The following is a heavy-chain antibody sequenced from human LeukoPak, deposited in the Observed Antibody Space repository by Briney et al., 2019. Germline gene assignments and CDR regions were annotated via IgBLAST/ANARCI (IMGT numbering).Heavy chain of an antibody. CDR1: GYTFTGYY. CDR2: INPNSGGT. V-gene: IGHV1-2*02. D-gene: IGHD6-19*01. CDR3: ARDPQWLVYYFDY. J-gene: IGHJ4*02. Sequence: ASVKVSCKASGYTFTGYYMHWVRQAPGQGLEWMGWINPNSGGTNYAQKFQGRVTMTRDTSISTAYMELSRLRSDDTAVYYCARDPQWLVYYFDYWGQGTLVTASS.